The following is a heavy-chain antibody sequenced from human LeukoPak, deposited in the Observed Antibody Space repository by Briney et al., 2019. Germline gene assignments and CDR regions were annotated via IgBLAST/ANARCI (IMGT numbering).Heavy chain of an antibody. V-gene: IGHV3-7*05. Sequence: GGSLRLSCVVSGLTFSSYWMSWVRQAPGKGLEWVANINQDGNEKYYVDSVKGRFTISRENAKNSLYLQMNSLRAEDTAVYYCARDLTYYDSSGYGDYYFDYWGQGTLVTVSS. J-gene: IGHJ4*02. CDR3: ARDLTYYDSSGYGDYYFDY. CDR1: GLTFSSYW. CDR2: INQDGNEK. D-gene: IGHD3-22*01.